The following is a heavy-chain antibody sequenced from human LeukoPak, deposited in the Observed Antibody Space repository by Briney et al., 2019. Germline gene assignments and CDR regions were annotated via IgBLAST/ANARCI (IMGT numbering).Heavy chain of an antibody. D-gene: IGHD3-16*02. CDR1: GGSIGSYY. CDR3: AREMGLTFGGVIVIFDY. CDR2: IYTSGST. Sequence: SETLSLTCTVSGGSIGSYYWSWIRQPAGKGLEWIGRIYTSGSTNDNPSLKSRVTMSVDTSKNQFSLKLSSVTAADTAVYHCAREMGLTFGGVIVIFDYWGQGTLVTVSS. V-gene: IGHV4-4*07. J-gene: IGHJ4*02.